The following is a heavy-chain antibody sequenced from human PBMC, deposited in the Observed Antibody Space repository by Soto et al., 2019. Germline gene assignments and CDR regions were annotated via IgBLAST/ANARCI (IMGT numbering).Heavy chain of an antibody. V-gene: IGHV3-7*01. CDR2: IKGDGSEK. J-gene: IGHJ4*02. CDR1: GFTFSSYW. D-gene: IGHD3-22*01. CDR3: ARDNSRLYYYDSSGYLFDY. Sequence: PGGSLRLSCAAPGFTFSSYWINWVRQTPGKGLEWVANIKGDGSEKYYVDSLKGRFTISRDNAKNSLYLQMNSLRAEDTAVYYCARDNSRLYYYDSSGYLFDYWGQGTLVTVSS.